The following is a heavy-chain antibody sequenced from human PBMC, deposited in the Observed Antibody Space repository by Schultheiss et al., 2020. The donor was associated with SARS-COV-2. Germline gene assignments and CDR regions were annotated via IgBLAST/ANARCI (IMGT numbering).Heavy chain of an antibody. CDR1: GFTFSSYE. CDR2: ISSSGSTI. D-gene: IGHD2-21*01. V-gene: IGHV3-48*03. J-gene: IGHJ3*02. Sequence: GGSLRLSCAASGFTFSSYEMNWVRQAPGKGLEWVSYISSSGSTIYYADSVKGRFTISRDNAKNSLYLQMNSLRAEDTAVYYCARDRLVRGAFDIWGQGTMVTVSS. CDR3: ARDRLVRGAFDI.